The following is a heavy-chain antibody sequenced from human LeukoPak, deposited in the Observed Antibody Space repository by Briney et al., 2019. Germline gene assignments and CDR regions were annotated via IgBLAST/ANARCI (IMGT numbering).Heavy chain of an antibody. Sequence: PRASVKVSCKASGYTFTSYGISWVRQAPGQGLEWMGWISAYNGNTNYAQKLQGRVTMTTDTSTSTAYMELRSLRSDDTAVYYCARGLLAYCGGDCPYYFDYWGQGPLVTVSS. V-gene: IGHV1-18*01. CDR1: GYTFTSYG. CDR3: ARGLLAYCGGDCPYYFDY. CDR2: ISAYNGNT. D-gene: IGHD2-21*02. J-gene: IGHJ4*02.